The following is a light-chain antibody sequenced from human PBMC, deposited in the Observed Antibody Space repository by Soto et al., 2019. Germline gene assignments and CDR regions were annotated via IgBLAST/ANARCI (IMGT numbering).Light chain of an antibody. V-gene: IGLV2-14*03. CDR2: DVS. J-gene: IGLJ1*01. Sequence: QPVLTQPASVSGSPGQSITISCTGTSSDVGGYNHVSWYQQHPGKAPELLIYDVSNRPSGVSYRFSGSKSGSTASLTISGLQAEDEADYYCCSSTSRYTYVFGTGTKLTVL. CDR3: CSSTSRYTYV. CDR1: SSDVGGYNH.